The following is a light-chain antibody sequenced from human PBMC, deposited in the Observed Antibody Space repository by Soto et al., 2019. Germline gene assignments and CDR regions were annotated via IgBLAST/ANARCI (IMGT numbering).Light chain of an antibody. Sequence: EIVMTQSPATLSVSPGERATLSCRASQSVSSAVAWYQQKRGLAPRLLIYGASTRATGIPARFSGSGSGTQFTLTISSLQSEDFALYYCQQRSNWPLITFGQGTRLEIK. CDR3: QQRSNWPLIT. CDR2: GAS. J-gene: IGKJ5*01. V-gene: IGKV3-15*01. CDR1: QSVSSA.